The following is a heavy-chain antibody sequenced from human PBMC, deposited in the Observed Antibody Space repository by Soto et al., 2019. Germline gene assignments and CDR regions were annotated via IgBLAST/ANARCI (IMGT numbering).Heavy chain of an antibody. CDR1: GFTFSSYW. D-gene: IGHD6-19*01. Sequence: SGGSLRLSCAASGFTFSSYWMHWVRQAPGKGLVWVSRINSDGSSTSYADSVKGRFTISRDNAKNTLYLQMNSLRAEDTAVYYCAVAVAGTTAIGYWGQGNLVTVSS. J-gene: IGHJ4*02. CDR3: AVAVAGTTAIGY. CDR2: INSDGSST. V-gene: IGHV3-74*01.